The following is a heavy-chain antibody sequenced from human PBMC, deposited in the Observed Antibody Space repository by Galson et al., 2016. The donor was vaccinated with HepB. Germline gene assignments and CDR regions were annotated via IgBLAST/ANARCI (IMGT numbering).Heavy chain of an antibody. D-gene: IGHD6-19*01. CDR1: GFTLGRYA. Sequence: SLRLSCAASGFTLGRYAMSWVRQAPGKGLEWVSDISGDGGSTYYAGSVQGRVTSSRDRSTNTMYLQMNSLRTDDTAVYYCARFTQEWLDRVYYFDYWGQGTLVTVST. CDR2: ISGDGGST. CDR3: ARFTQEWLDRVYYFDY. V-gene: IGHV3-23*01. J-gene: IGHJ4*02.